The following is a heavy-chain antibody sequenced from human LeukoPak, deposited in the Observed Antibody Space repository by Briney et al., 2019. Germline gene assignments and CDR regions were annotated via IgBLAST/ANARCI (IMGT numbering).Heavy chain of an antibody. J-gene: IGHJ4*02. CDR1: GFTFSSYA. CDR2: ISGSGGST. CDR3: ARGIRAAAGRYYFDY. D-gene: IGHD6-13*01. V-gene: IGHV3-23*01. Sequence: GESLKISCAASGFTFSSYAMSWVRQAPGKGLEWVSTISGSGGSTYNADSVKGRFTISRDSSKSTVFLLMNSLRADDTAVYYCARGIRAAAGRYYFDYWGQGTLVTVSS.